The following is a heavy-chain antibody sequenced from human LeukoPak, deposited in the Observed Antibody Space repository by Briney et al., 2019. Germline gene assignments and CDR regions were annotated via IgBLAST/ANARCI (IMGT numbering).Heavy chain of an antibody. CDR2: ISSGTSTI. CDR3: ARVSGGHYGSGSYTAEGV. J-gene: IGHJ6*02. Sequence: PGGSLRLSCAASGFTFSTYEMNWVRQAPGKGLEWVSYISSGTSTIYYADSVKGRFTISRDNAKNSLYLQMNSLRDEDTAVYYCARVSGGHYGSGSYTAEGVWGQGTTVTVSS. V-gene: IGHV3-48*02. D-gene: IGHD3-10*01. CDR1: GFTFSTYE.